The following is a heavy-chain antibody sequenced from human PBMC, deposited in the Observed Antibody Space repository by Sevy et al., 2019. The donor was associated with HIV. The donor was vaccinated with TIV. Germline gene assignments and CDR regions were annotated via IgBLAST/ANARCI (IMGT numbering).Heavy chain of an antibody. CDR2: INHSGST. CDR3: AGLDEYCSGGSCYRSYFDY. D-gene: IGHD2-15*01. Sequence: SETLSLTCAVYGGSFSGYYWSWIRQPPGKGLEWIGEINHSGSTNYNPSLKSRVTISVDTSKNQFSLRLSSVTAADTAVYYCAGLDEYCSGGSCYRSYFDYWGQGTLVTVSS. J-gene: IGHJ4*02. V-gene: IGHV4-34*01. CDR1: GGSFSGYY.